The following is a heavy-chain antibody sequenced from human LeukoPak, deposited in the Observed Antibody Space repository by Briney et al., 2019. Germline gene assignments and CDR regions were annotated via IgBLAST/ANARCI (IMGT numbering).Heavy chain of an antibody. D-gene: IGHD2-2*01. CDR2: INPNSGGT. CDR1: GYTFTGYY. V-gene: IGHV1-2*02. J-gene: IGHJ4*02. Sequence: ASVKVSCKASGYTFTGYYMHWVRQAPGQGLEWMGWINPNSGGTNYAQKFQGRVTMTRDTSISTAYMELSRLRSDDTAVYYCARAPGYCSSTSCYGSDYWGQGTLVTVSS. CDR3: ARAPGYCSSTSCYGSDY.